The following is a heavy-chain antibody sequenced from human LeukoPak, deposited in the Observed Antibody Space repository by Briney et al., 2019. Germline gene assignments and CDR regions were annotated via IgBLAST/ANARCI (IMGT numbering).Heavy chain of an antibody. J-gene: IGHJ5*02. CDR3: ARDGNGYFPAGIDNWFDP. CDR2: ISPYNGNT. Sequence: GASVKVSCKASGYIFTSYGINWVRQAPGQGLEWMGWISPYNGNTNYAQRVQGRATMTTDTSTSTAYMELRSLRSDDTAVYYCARDGNGYFPAGIDNWFDPWGQGTLVTVSS. CDR1: GYIFTSYG. D-gene: IGHD5-24*01. V-gene: IGHV1-18*01.